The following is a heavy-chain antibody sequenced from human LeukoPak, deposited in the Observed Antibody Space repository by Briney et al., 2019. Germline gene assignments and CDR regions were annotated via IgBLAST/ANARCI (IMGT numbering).Heavy chain of an antibody. V-gene: IGHV1-8*01. CDR1: GYTFTSYD. CDR2: MNPNSGNT. D-gene: IGHD1-26*01. CDR3: ATWASVGATTSEYFDY. J-gene: IGHJ4*02. Sequence: GASVKVSCKASGYTFTSYDINWVRQATGQGLEWMGWMNPNSGNTGYAQKFQGRVTMTRNTSISTAYMELSSLRSEDTAVYYCATWASVGATTSEYFDYWGQGTLVTVSS.